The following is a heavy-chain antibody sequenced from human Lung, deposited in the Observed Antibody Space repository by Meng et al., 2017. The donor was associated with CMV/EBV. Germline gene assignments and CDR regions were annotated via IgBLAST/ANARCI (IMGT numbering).Heavy chain of an antibody. D-gene: IGHD4-17*01. J-gene: IGHJ3*02. CDR3: ARDNYGDYEDAFDI. Sequence: SXKISXAASGFTFSSYAMHWVRQAPGKGLEWVAVISYDGSNKYYADSVKGRFTISRDNSKNTLYLQMNSLRAEDTAVYYCARDNYGDYEDAFDIWGQGXMVTVSS. CDR2: ISYDGSNK. CDR1: GFTFSSYA. V-gene: IGHV3-30-3*01.